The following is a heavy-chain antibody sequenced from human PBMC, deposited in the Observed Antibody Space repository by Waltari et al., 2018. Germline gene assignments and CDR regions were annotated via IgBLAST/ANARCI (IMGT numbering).Heavy chain of an antibody. CDR1: GGSISSSSYY. J-gene: IGHJ3*02. D-gene: IGHD2-21*01. CDR2: IYYSGST. V-gene: IGHV4-39*07. Sequence: QLQLQESGPGLVKPSETLSLTCTVSGGSISSSSYYWCWIRQHPGKGLEWIVSIYYSGSTYYNPSLKSRVTISVDTSKNQFSLKLSSVTAADTALYYCARDIVVVIAIGLRAFDIWGQGTMVTVSS. CDR3: ARDIVVVIAIGLRAFDI.